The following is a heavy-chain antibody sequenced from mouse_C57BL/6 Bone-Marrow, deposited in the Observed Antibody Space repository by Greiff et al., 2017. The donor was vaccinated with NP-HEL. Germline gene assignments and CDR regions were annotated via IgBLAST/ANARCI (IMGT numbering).Heavy chain of an antibody. Sequence: EVQGVESGGGLVKPGGSLKLSCAASGFTFSSYAMSWVRQTPEKRLEWVATISDGGSYTYYPDNVKGRFTISRDNAKNNLYLQMSHLKSEDTAMYYCASRQAGFAYWGQGTLVTVSA. CDR1: GFTFSSYA. CDR2: ISDGGSYT. V-gene: IGHV5-4*01. D-gene: IGHD3-2*01. CDR3: ASRQAGFAY. J-gene: IGHJ3*01.